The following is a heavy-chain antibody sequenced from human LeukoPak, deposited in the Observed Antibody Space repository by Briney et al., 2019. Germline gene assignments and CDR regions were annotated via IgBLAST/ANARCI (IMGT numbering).Heavy chain of an antibody. V-gene: IGHV3-7*05. Sequence: PGGSLRLSCAASGFTFSNYWMHWVRQAPGKGLEWVANIKTDGSETYYVDSVKGRFTISRDNAKNSVYLQMNSLRAEDTAIYYCARTGKFDSWGQGTLVTVSA. CDR3: ARTGKFDS. J-gene: IGHJ5*01. CDR1: GFTFSNYW. CDR2: IKTDGSET.